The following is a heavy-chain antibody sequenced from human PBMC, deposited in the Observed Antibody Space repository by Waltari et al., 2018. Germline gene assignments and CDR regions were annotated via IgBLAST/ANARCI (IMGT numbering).Heavy chain of an antibody. CDR3: AKERVATIDYFDY. J-gene: IGHJ4*02. CDR2: ISWNSGSI. CDR1: GFTFADFA. V-gene: IGHV3-9*01. Sequence: EVQLVESGGGLVQPGRSLRLSCAASGFTFADFAMHWVRQAPGKGLEWVSGISWNSGSIGYADSVKGRFTIFRDNSKNTLYLQMNSLRAEDTAVYYCAKERVATIDYFDYWGQGTLVTVSS. D-gene: IGHD5-12*01.